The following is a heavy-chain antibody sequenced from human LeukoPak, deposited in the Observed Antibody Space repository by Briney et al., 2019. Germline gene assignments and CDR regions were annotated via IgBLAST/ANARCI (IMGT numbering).Heavy chain of an antibody. D-gene: IGHD6-13*01. Sequence: GESLKISCKGSGYSFTSCWIGWVRQMPGKGLEWMGIIFPADSDTRYSPSFQGQVTISADKSISTAYLQRSSLKASDTSMYYCARVGAAAAGTEYYFDYWGQGTLVTVSS. J-gene: IGHJ4*02. CDR3: ARVGAAAAGTEYYFDY. CDR1: GYSFTSCW. CDR2: IFPADSDT. V-gene: IGHV5-51*01.